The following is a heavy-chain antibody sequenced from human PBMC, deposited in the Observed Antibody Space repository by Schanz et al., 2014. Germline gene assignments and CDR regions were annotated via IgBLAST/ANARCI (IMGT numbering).Heavy chain of an antibody. Sequence: EVQLLESGGGLVQPGGSLRLSCAASGFTFSAYAMTWVRQAPGKGLEWVSYVSRSTPDIYYADSVKGRFTMSRDNAKNTLYLQMNSLRAEDTAVYYCAKTPREYCNYDNCPNWFDSWGQGTLVTASS. CDR2: VSRSTPDI. V-gene: IGHV3-48*01. CDR3: AKTPREYCNYDNCPNWFDS. D-gene: IGHD2-15*01. J-gene: IGHJ5*01. CDR1: GFTFSAYA.